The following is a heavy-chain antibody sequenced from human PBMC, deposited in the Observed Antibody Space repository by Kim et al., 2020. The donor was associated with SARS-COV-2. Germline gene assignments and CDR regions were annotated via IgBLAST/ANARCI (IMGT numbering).Heavy chain of an antibody. J-gene: IGHJ6*02. CDR1: GDSVSSNSAA. D-gene: IGHD4-17*01. CDR2: TYYRSKWYN. Sequence: SQTLSLTCAISGDSVSSNSAAWNWIRQSPSRGLEWLGRTYYRSKWYNDYAVSVKSRITINPDTSKNQFSLQLNSVTPEDTAVYYCARVTTALRDYYYGMDVWGQGTTVTVSS. CDR3: ARVTTALRDYYYGMDV. V-gene: IGHV6-1*01.